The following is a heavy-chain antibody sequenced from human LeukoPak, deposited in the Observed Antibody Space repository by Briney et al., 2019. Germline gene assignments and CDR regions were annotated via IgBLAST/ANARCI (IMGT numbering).Heavy chain of an antibody. D-gene: IGHD7-27*01. Sequence: GGSLRLSCAASGFTFSTYAMTWVRQAPGKGLEWVSSITGSGDGTSAADSVKGRFTISRDNAENSLYLQMNSLRTEDTAVYYCARDHRWGFDYWGRGTLVTVSS. J-gene: IGHJ4*02. CDR3: ARDHRWGFDY. V-gene: IGHV3-23*01. CDR1: GFTFSTYA. CDR2: ITGSGDGT.